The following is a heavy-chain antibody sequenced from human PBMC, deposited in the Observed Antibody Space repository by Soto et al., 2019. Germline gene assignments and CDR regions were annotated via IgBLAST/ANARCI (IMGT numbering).Heavy chain of an antibody. CDR3: ARLTEAVTTFVY. CDR1: GFALSPYW. D-gene: IGHD1-1*01. V-gene: IGHV3-7*03. Sequence: GVLRLSCEASGFALSPYWMSWVRQAPGRGLEWVANINQDGSVKHYVDSVRGRFTVSRDNAKNSPFLQMNSLSAEDTAVYFCARLTEAVTTFVYWGQGTPVTVSS. CDR2: INQDGSVK. J-gene: IGHJ4*02.